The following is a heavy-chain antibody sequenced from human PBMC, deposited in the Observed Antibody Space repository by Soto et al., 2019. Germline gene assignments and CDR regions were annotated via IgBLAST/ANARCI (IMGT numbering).Heavy chain of an antibody. Sequence: QLQLQESDSGLVRPAQTLSLTGAVSGTSFSRGSKSWGWIRQPRGKALEWIGFYFQGGDAYYNPSLESRVTISVDRSKNQFSLKLRSVTAADTAVYYCARLDYQSSGSYAFDIWGQGTTVTVSS. CDR1: GTSFSRGSKS. D-gene: IGHD3-22*01. J-gene: IGHJ3*02. V-gene: IGHV4-30-2*01. CDR2: YFQGGDA. CDR3: ARLDYQSSGSYAFDI.